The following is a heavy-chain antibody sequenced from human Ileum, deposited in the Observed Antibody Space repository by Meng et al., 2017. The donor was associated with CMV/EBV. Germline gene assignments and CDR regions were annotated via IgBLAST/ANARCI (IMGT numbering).Heavy chain of an antibody. D-gene: IGHD1-26*01. V-gene: IGHV4-39*07. CDR3: ARDLTNKWFYY. CDR2: MYFSGIA. J-gene: IGHJ4*02. Sequence: RQESGAGLVKPAETLSLTCTDSGDPFGRGSHSWAWFRQPPGKRLEWIGSMYFSGIADYNPSLKSRVTISLHATQKQFSLRLTSVTAADSTVYFCARDLTNKWFYYWGQGTLVTVSS. CDR1: GDPFGRGSHS.